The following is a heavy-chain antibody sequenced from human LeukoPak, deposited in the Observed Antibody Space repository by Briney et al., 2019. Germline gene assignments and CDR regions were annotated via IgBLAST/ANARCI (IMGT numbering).Heavy chain of an antibody. CDR3: ARVSWKRGYYYYMDV. D-gene: IGHD1-1*01. J-gene: IGHJ6*03. CDR2: IYTSGST. CDR1: GGSISSYY. Sequence: SETLSLTCTVSGGSISSYYWSWIRQPAGKGLEWIGRIYTSGSTNYIPSLKSRVTMSVDTSKNQFSLKLSSVTAADTAVYYCARVSWKRGYYYYMDVWGKGTTVTVSS. V-gene: IGHV4-4*07.